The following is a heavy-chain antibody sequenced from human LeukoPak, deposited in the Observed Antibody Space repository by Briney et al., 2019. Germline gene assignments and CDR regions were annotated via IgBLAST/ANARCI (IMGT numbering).Heavy chain of an antibody. CDR1: GFTFSSYA. CDR3: ARDGTPIVATITDY. D-gene: IGHD5-12*01. Sequence: SGGSLRLSCAASGFTFSSYAMHWVRQAPGKGLEWVAVISYDGSNKYYADSVKGRFTISRDNSKNTLYLQMNSLRAEDTAVYYCARDGTPIVATITDYWGQGTLVTVSS. V-gene: IGHV3-30-3*01. CDR2: ISYDGSNK. J-gene: IGHJ4*02.